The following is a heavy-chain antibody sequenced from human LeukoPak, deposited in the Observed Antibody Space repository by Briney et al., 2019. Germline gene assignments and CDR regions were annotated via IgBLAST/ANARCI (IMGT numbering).Heavy chain of an antibody. J-gene: IGHJ4*02. CDR1: GGSISSYY. CDR2: IYYSGST. D-gene: IGHD3-22*01. CDR3: ARQGYYDSSGYYRDY. V-gene: IGHV4-59*08. Sequence: SETLFLTCTVSGGSISSYYWSWIRQPPGKGLEWIGYIYYSGSTNYNPSLKSRVTISVDTSKNQFSLKLSSVTAADTAVYYCARQGYYDSSGYYRDYWGQGTLVTVSS.